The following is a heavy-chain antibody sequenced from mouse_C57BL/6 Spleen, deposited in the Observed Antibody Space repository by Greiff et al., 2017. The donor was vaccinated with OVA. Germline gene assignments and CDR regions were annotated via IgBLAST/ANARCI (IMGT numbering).Heavy chain of an antibody. V-gene: IGHV1-64*01. CDR3: ARSRYGSSLDY. Sequence: VQLKQPGAELVKPGASVKLSCKASGYTFTSYWMHWVKQRPGQGLEWIGMIHPNSGSTNYNEKFKSKATLTVDKSSSPANMQLSSLTSEDSAVYYCARSRYGSSLDYWGQGTTLTVSS. CDR2: IHPNSGST. J-gene: IGHJ2*01. CDR1: GYTFTSYW. D-gene: IGHD1-1*01.